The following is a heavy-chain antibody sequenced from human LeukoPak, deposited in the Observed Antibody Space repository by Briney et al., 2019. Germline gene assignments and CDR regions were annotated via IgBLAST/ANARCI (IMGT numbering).Heavy chain of an antibody. D-gene: IGHD3-9*01. J-gene: IGHJ4*02. V-gene: IGHV1-18*04. CDR2: ISAYNGNT. CDR1: GYTFTSYG. CDR3: ARDRAFSKYYDILTGYSPGDY. Sequence: ASVKVSCKASGYTFTSYGISWVRQAPGQGLEWMGWISAYNGNTNYAQTLQGRVTMTTDTSTSTAYMELRSLRSDDTAVYYCARDRAFSKYYDILTGYSPGDYWGQGTLVTVSS.